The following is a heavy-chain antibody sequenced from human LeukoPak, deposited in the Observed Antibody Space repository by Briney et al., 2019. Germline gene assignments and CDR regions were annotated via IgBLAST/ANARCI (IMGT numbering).Heavy chain of an antibody. J-gene: IGHJ4*02. V-gene: IGHV3-30*02. CDR3: AKDRETGMMMSSFDD. CDR1: GFTSSTYG. Sequence: PGGSLRLSCAASGFTSSTYGMHWVRQAPGKGLEWVAFIRYDGSNKYYADSVKGRFTISRDNSKNTFYLQMNSLRGEDTAVYYCAKDRETGMMMSSFDDWGQGTLVAVSS. D-gene: IGHD3-16*01. CDR2: IRYDGSNK.